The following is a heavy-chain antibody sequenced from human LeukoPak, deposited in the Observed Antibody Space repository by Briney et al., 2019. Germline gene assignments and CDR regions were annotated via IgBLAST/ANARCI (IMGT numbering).Heavy chain of an antibody. CDR3: ARPDVAYSSGRPLDY. D-gene: IGHD6-19*01. J-gene: IGHJ4*02. CDR2: TSSSSSYT. V-gene: IGHV3-11*06. CDR1: GVTFSDYY. Sequence: GGSLRLSCAASGVTFSDYYMSWIRQAPGKGLEWVSYTSSSSSYTDYADSVQGRFTISRDNAKDSLYLQMNSLRAEDTAVYYCARPDVAYSSGRPLDYWGQGSLVTVSS.